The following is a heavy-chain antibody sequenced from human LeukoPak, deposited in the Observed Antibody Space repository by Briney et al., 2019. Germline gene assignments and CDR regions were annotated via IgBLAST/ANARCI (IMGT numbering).Heavy chain of an antibody. Sequence: SETLSLTCTVSGGSISNYYWSWIRQPPGKGLEWIGYISYSGSTISNPSLKSRVTISVDTSENQFSLKLTSVTAADTALYYCARTKLYCSGGSCYSSLDYWGQGTLVTVSS. CDR2: ISYSGST. CDR1: GGSISNYY. CDR3: ARTKLYCSGGSCYSSLDY. J-gene: IGHJ4*02. D-gene: IGHD2-15*01. V-gene: IGHV4-59*01.